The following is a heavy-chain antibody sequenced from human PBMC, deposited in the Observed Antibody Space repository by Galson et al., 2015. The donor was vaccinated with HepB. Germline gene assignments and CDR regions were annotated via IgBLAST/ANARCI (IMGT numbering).Heavy chain of an antibody. J-gene: IGHJ4*02. Sequence: SLRLSCAASGFTFSSYSMYWVRQAPGKGLEWVSSISSSSSYIYYADSVKGRFTISRDNAKNSLYLQMNSLRAEDTAVYYCARVILGGYNKWGTDYWGQGTLVTVSS. CDR3: ARVILGGYNKWGTDY. V-gene: IGHV3-21*01. CDR2: ISSSSSYI. D-gene: IGHD5-24*01. CDR1: GFTFSSYS.